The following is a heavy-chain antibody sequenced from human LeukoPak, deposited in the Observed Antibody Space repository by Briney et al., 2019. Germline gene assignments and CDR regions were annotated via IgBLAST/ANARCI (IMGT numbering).Heavy chain of an antibody. D-gene: IGHD3-16*01. J-gene: IGHJ4*02. Sequence: PSETLSLTCTVSGGXISSSSYYWGWLRQPPGKGLELIGTIYYSGSTYYNPSLKSRVTISVDTSKNQFSLKLSSVTAADTAVYYCARLDSIHLITYWGQGTLVTVSS. CDR1: GGXISSSSYY. CDR3: ARLDSIHLITY. V-gene: IGHV4-39*01. CDR2: IYYSGST.